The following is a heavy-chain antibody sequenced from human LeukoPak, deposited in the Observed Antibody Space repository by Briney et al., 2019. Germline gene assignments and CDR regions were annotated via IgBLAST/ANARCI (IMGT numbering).Heavy chain of an antibody. V-gene: IGHV1-69*05. CDR3: ARVRAAAGTDYYYYMDV. J-gene: IGHJ6*03. CDR1: GGTFSSYA. D-gene: IGHD6-13*01. CDR2: IIPIFGTA. Sequence: SVQVSCKASGGTFSSYAISWVRQAPGQGLEWMGGIIPIFGTANYAQKFQGRVTITTDESTSTAYMELSSLRSEDTAVYYCARVRAAAGTDYYYYMDVWGKGTTVTVSS.